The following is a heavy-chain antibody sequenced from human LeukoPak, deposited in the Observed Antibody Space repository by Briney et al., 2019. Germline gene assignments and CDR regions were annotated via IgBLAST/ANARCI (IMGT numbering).Heavy chain of an antibody. D-gene: IGHD2-21*01. V-gene: IGHV1-69*13. CDR2: IIPIFATA. J-gene: IGHJ4*02. Sequence: SVKVSCKASGGTFSSYAINWVRQAPGQGLEWMGGIIPIFATANYAQKFQDRVTITADESTSTAYMELSSLRSEDTAVYYCARGQTQDCYSLWGSKASYYFDYWGQGTLVTVSS. CDR1: GGTFSSYA. CDR3: ARGQTQDCYSLWGSKASYYFDY.